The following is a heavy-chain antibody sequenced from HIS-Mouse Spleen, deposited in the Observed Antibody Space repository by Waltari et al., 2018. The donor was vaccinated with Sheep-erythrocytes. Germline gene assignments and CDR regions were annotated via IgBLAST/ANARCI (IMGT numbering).Heavy chain of an antibody. V-gene: IGHV2-26*01. J-gene: IGHJ4*02. CDR2: IFSNDEK. Sequence: QVTLKESGPVLVKPTETLTLTCTVSGFSLSNARMGVIWYRHPPGKALEWLAHIFSNDEKSYSTSLKSRLTISKDTSKSQVVLTMTNMDPVDTATYYCARITSYYDFWSTYNKDYFDYWGQGTLVTVSS. CDR3: ARITSYYDFWSTYNKDYFDY. D-gene: IGHD3-3*01. CDR1: GFSLSNARMG.